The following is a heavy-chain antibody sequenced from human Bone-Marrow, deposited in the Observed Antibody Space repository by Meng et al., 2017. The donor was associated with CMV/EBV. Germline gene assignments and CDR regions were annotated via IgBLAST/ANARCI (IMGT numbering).Heavy chain of an antibody. V-gene: IGHV1-69*05. CDR1: GDTFSSHG. CDR3: ARDAGTIAVSGIGDY. D-gene: IGHD6-19*01. Sequence: SVKVSCKASGDTFSSHGVSWVRQAPGQGLEWMGGIIPSFGTVDYAQKFQDRVMITTDEYMTTVYMELSSLRSDDTAIYYCARDAGTIAVSGIGDYWGQGTLVTVSS. CDR2: IIPSFGTV. J-gene: IGHJ4*02.